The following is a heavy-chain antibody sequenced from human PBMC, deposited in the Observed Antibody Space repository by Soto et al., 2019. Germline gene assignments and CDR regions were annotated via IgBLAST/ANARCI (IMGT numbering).Heavy chain of an antibody. CDR2: INPDGGST. D-gene: IGHD1-7*01. V-gene: IGHV1-46*01. CDR1: GDSFTSYY. Sequence: SGKVACKAPGDSFTSYYLDWVRQATGQGLEWMGVINPDGGSTKYAQKFQCRVTMTRDTSRSTVYMELRSLRSDDTAIYYCARSSGGNSGITIEGSNWFDPCGQRTLVTVSS. J-gene: IGHJ5*02. CDR3: ARSSGGNSGITIEGSNWFDP.